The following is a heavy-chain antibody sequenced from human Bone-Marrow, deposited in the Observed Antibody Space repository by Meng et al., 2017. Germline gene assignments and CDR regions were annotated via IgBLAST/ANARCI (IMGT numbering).Heavy chain of an antibody. Sequence: GGSLRLSCAASGFTFSSYWMSWVRQAPGKGLEWVANIKQDGSEKYYVDSVKGRFTISRDNAKNSLYLQMNSLRAEDTAVYYCARDGTYSSSWHDAFDIWGQGTMVTVSS. CDR1: GFTFSSYW. J-gene: IGHJ3*02. CDR3: ARDGTYSSSWHDAFDI. D-gene: IGHD6-13*01. CDR2: IKQDGSEK. V-gene: IGHV3-7*01.